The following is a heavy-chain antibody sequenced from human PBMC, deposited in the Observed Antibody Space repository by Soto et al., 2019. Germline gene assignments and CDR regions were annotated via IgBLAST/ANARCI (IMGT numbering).Heavy chain of an antibody. Sequence: QVQLQESGPGLKPSQTLSLTCTVSGGSISSGGYYWSWIRQHPGKGLEWIGYIYYSGSTYYNPSLKSRVTISVDTSKNQFSLKLSSVTAADTAVYYCARALGWSAESFQHWGQGTLVTVSS. CDR2: IYYSGST. CDR3: ARALGWSAESFQH. D-gene: IGHD3-16*01. V-gene: IGHV4-31*03. CDR1: GGSISSGGYY. J-gene: IGHJ1*01.